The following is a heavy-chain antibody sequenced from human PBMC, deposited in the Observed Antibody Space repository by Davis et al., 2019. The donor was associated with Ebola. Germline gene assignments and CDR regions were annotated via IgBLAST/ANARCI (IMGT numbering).Heavy chain of an antibody. V-gene: IGHV3-23*01. CDR3: AKDLTSGDGRWEFDH. CDR1: GFTFSDYE. J-gene: IGHJ4*02. CDR2: ISESGAVV. D-gene: IGHD1-26*01. Sequence: GESLKISCIGSGFTFSDYEFNWIRLAPGKGLEWVSYISESGAVVKYVDSVKGRFTISRDTSRNTVYLQMNSLRAADTGVYYCAKDLTSGDGRWEFDHWGQGVLVTVSS.